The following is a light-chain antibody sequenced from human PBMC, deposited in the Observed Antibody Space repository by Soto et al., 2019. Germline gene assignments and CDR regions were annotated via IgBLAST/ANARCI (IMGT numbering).Light chain of an antibody. J-gene: IGKJ5*01. CDR3: QQYGSSLIT. V-gene: IGKV3-20*01. CDR2: RAS. Sequence: EIVLTQSPGTLSLSPGERATLSCRTSQTVSSNYFAWYQQKPGQAPRLLIYRASSRATGIPDRFSGSGSGTDFTLTISRLEPEDFAVYYCQQYGSSLITFGQGTRLEIK. CDR1: QTVSSNY.